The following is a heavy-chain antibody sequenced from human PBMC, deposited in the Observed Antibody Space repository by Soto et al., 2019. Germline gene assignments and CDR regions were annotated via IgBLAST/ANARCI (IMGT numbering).Heavy chain of an antibody. J-gene: IGHJ6*02. CDR3: AIGGGQIYYKGLDV. Sequence: QVHLVESGGTLVKPGGSLRLSCAASGFFFSDYYLSWIRQAPGKGLECVAYISGTGDTKYYADSVEGRFTISRDNPKSSLYLQMNSLRVEDAAVYYCAIGGGQIYYKGLDVWGQGTTVAVSS. V-gene: IGHV3-11*01. CDR2: ISGTGDTK. D-gene: IGHD3-10*01. CDR1: GFFFSDYY.